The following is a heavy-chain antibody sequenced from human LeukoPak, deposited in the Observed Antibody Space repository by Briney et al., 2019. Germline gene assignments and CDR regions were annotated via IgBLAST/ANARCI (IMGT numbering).Heavy chain of an antibody. V-gene: IGHV3-33*01. CDR3: ARGYYDSSAYFFDY. J-gene: IGHJ4*02. CDR1: EFTFSSYG. CDR2: IWSDGGNK. Sequence: GGSLRLSCAASEFTFSSYGMHWVRQAPGKGLEWVAVIWSDGGNKFYADSVKGRFTISRDNSKNTLYLQMNSLRAEDTAVYYCARGYYDSSAYFFDYWGQGTLVTVSS. D-gene: IGHD3-22*01.